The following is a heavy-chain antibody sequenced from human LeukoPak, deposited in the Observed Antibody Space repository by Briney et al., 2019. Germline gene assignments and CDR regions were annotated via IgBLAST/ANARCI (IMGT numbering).Heavy chain of an antibody. J-gene: IGHJ4*02. CDR1: GGSISSSSYY. V-gene: IGHV4-39*07. CDR3: ARVLLYSYGYIDY. CDR2: IYYSGST. D-gene: IGHD5-18*01. Sequence: KTPETLSLTCTVSGGSISSSSYYWGWIRQPPGKGLEWIGSIYYSGSTYYNPSLKSRVTISVDTSKNQFSLKLSSVTAADTAVYYCARVLLYSYGYIDYWGQGTLVTVSS.